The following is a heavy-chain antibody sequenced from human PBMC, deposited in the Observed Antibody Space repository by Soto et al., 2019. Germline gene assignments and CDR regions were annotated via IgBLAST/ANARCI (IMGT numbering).Heavy chain of an antibody. V-gene: IGHV4-39*01. CDR2: IYYSGST. Sequence: SETLSLTCTVSGGSISSSSYYWGWIRQPPGKGLEWIGSIYYSGSTYYNPSLKSRVTISVDTSKNQFSLKLSSVTAADTAVYYYARVYDFYDYWGQGTLVTVSS. D-gene: IGHD3-3*01. CDR3: ARVYDFYDY. J-gene: IGHJ4*02. CDR1: GGSISSSSYY.